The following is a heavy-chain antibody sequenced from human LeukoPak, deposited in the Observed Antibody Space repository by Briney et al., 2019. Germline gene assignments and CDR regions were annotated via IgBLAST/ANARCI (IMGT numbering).Heavy chain of an antibody. CDR1: GYTFTTYD. V-gene: IGHV1-8*01. Sequence: ASVTASCKASGYTFTTYDINWVRQAPGQGLEWMGWMSPSSGNRGYAQKFQGRATMTRDTSVSTAYMELSSLRSDDTAVYYCARGYYYYGLDVWGQGTTVTVSS. CDR2: MSPSSGNR. J-gene: IGHJ6*02. CDR3: ARGYYYYGLDV.